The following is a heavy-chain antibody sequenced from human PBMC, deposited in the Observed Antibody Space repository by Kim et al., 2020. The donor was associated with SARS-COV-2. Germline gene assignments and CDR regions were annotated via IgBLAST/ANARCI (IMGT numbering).Heavy chain of an antibody. CDR2: ISSSSSYI. V-gene: IGHV3-21*01. Sequence: GGSLRLSCAASGFTFSSYSMNWVRQAPGKGLEWVSSISSSSSYIYYADSVKGRFTISRDNAKNSLYLQMNSLRAEDTAVYYCARYRFSGFGELPKYYFDYWGQGTLVTVSS. J-gene: IGHJ4*02. CDR1: GFTFSSYS. CDR3: ARYRFSGFGELPKYYFDY. D-gene: IGHD3-10*01.